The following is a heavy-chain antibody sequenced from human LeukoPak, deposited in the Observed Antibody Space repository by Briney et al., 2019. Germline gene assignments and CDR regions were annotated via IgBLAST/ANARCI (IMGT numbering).Heavy chain of an antibody. CDR3: ETARGYDSSGYYSNPFDY. Sequence: EASVKVSCTASGGTFSSYAISWGRQAPGQGLEWMGGIIPIFGTANYAQKFQGRVTITADESTSTAYMELSSLRSEDTAVYYCETARGYDSSGYYSNPFDYWGQGTLVTVSS. CDR2: IIPIFGTA. D-gene: IGHD3-22*01. V-gene: IGHV1-69*13. J-gene: IGHJ4*02. CDR1: GGTFSSYA.